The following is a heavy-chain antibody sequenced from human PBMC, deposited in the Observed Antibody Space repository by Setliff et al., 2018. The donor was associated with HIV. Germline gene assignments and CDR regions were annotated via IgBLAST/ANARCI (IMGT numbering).Heavy chain of an antibody. D-gene: IGHD4-17*01. CDR1: GYNFENYA. V-gene: IGHV7-4-1*02. Sequence: RALVKVSCKTSGYNFENYAINWVRQAPGQGLEWMGWINTNTGSPTYAQAFTGRFVFSVDTSVTTAYLQISSLKAEDTAVYYCARALYGDYGGDINWFDPWGQGTLVTVSS. CDR2: INTNTGSP. J-gene: IGHJ5*02. CDR3: ARALYGDYGGDINWFDP.